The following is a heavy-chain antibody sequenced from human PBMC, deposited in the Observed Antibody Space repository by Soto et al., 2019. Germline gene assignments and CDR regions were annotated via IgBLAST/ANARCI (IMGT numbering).Heavy chain of an antibody. V-gene: IGHV3-7*01. D-gene: IGHD6-19*01. Sequence: GGSLRLSCSASGFTFSNFWMSWVRQAPGKGLEWVANIKQDGNEKYFVESVKGRFTISRDNAKNSLYLQMDSLRAADTAVYYCASSLHSSGWYFDYWGQGTLVTVSS. J-gene: IGHJ4*02. CDR2: IKQDGNEK. CDR1: GFTFSNFW. CDR3: ASSLHSSGWYFDY.